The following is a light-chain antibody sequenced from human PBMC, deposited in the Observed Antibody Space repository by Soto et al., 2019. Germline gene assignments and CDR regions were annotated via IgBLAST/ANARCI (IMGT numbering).Light chain of an antibody. J-gene: IGLJ3*02. CDR2: SSN. Sequence: QSVLTQPPSASGTPGQRVTISCSGSSSNIGSNHVYWYQQLPGTAPKLLIYSSNQRPSGVPDRSSGSKSGTSASLAISGLRSEDEADYYCATWGDTLSNPEVVFGGGTKLTVL. V-gene: IGLV1-47*02. CDR1: SSNIGSNH. CDR3: ATWGDTLSNPEVV.